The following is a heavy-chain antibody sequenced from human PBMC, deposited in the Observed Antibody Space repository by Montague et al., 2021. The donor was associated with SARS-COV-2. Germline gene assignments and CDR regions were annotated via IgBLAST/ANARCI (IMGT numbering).Heavy chain of an antibody. D-gene: IGHD3-9*01. V-gene: IGHV3-48*03. CDR2: ISSSGSTI. CDR3: ARDCAYYDILTGYSPKGGFDY. Sequence: SLRLSCAASGFTFSSYEMNWVRQAPGKGLEWVSYISSSGSTIYYADSVKGRFTISRDNAKNSLYLQMNSLRAEDTAVYYCARDCAYYDILTGYSPKGGFDYWGQGILVTVSS. J-gene: IGHJ4*02. CDR1: GFTFSSYE.